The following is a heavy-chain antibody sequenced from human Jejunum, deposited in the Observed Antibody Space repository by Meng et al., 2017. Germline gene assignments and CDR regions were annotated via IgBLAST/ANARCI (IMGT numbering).Heavy chain of an antibody. CDR3: AHRPPPYGAGSCYNF. CDR1: GFSLTTNGVG. Sequence: ITLKDSGPPQAQPTQTLTLNFTFSGFSLTTNGVGVGWIRQTPGKALEWLALIYWDDAKHYSPSLGTRLTITKDTSKNQVVLTMTNMDPVDTATYYCAHRPPPYGAGSCYNFWGQGTLVTVSS. D-gene: IGHD3-10*01. CDR2: IYWDDAK. J-gene: IGHJ4*02. V-gene: IGHV2-5*02.